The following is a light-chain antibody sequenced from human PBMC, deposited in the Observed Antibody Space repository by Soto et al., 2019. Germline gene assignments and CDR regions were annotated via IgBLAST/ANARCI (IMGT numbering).Light chain of an antibody. CDR3: QQYGRSPLT. CDR1: QSISSSY. CDR2: DAS. J-gene: IGKJ4*01. Sequence: EIVLTQSPCTLSLSPGERATLSCRAIQSISSSYLAWYQQKPGQAPRLLIYDASSRATGIPDRFSGSGSGAGFTLTISRLEPEDFAVYYCQQYGRSPLTFGGGTKVDIK. V-gene: IGKV3-20*01.